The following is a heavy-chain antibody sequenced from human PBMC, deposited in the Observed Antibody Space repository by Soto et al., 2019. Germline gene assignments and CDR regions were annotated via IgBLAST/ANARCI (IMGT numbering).Heavy chain of an antibody. V-gene: IGHV3-74*01. CDR3: ARDRWGGSRDMDV. J-gene: IGHJ6*02. D-gene: IGHD1-26*01. CDR1: GFTFSTYW. CDR2: INSDGSST. Sequence: EVQLVESGGGLVQPGGSLRLSCAASGFTFSTYWIHWVRQAPGKGPVWVSRINSDGSSTNYADPVKGRFTISRDNAKNTLFLQMNSLRAEDTGVYFWARDRWGGSRDMDVCGQGTTVTVSS.